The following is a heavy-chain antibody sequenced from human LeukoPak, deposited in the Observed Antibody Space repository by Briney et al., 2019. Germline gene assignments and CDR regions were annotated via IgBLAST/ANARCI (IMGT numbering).Heavy chain of an antibody. CDR3: ANGDGFDY. D-gene: IGHD2-8*01. CDR2: INSDGSST. V-gene: IGHV3-74*01. Sequence: GGSLRLSCAASGFTFSSYWMHWVRQAPGKGLVWFSRINSDGSSTSYADSVKGRFTISRDNAKNTLYLQMNSLRADDTAVYYCANGDGFDYWGQGTLVTVSS. J-gene: IGHJ4*02. CDR1: GFTFSSYW.